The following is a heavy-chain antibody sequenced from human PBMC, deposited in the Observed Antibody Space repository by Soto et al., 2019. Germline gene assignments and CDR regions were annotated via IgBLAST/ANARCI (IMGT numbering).Heavy chain of an antibody. CDR3: ARAVSASVYDFWSGTRPQDY. V-gene: IGHV3-21*01. Sequence: EVQLVESGGGLVKPGGSLRLSCAASGFTFSSYSMNWVRQAPGKGLEWVSSISSSSSYIYYADSVKGRFTISRDNAKNSLYLQMNSLRAEDTAVYYCARAVSASVYDFWSGTRPQDYWGQGTLVTVSS. J-gene: IGHJ4*02. D-gene: IGHD3-3*01. CDR1: GFTFSSYS. CDR2: ISSSSSYI.